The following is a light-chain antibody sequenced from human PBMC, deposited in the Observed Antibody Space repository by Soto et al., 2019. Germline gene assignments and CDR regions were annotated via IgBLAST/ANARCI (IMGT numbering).Light chain of an antibody. V-gene: IGKV2-28*01. CDR2: LGS. CDR3: MQPLQSWT. Sequence: DIVMTQSPLSLSVTPGEPASISFISSQSLLHSNGYNYLDWYLQKPGQSPQLLIYLGSNRASGVPDRFSGSGSGTDFTLKISRVEAEDVGVYYCMQPLQSWTFGQGTKVDI. CDR1: QSLLHSNGYNY. J-gene: IGKJ1*01.